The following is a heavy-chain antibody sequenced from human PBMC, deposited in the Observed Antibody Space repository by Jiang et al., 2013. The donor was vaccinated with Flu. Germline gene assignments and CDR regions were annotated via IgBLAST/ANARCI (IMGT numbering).Heavy chain of an antibody. D-gene: IGHD2-21*02. CDR3: AREGVTATPVKSIWLAP. V-gene: IGHV1-2*02. CDR1: GYTFSKYF. CDR2: INPSSGGT. J-gene: IGHJ5*02. Sequence: QLVESGTEVKRPGASVTVSCKASGYTFSKYFIHWVRQAPGQGLEWMGWINPSSGGTDYAPHFQDRVTLTRDTSISTAYMELTRLTSDDSAVYFCAREGVTATPVKSIWLAPWGQGTLVTVSS.